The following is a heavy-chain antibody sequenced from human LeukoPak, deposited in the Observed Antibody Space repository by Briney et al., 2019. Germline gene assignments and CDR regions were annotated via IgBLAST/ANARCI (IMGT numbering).Heavy chain of an antibody. V-gene: IGHV4-39*01. Sequence: SETLSLTCAVSGGSISSSSDYWGWIRQPPGRGLEWIGSIYYSGSTYYNPSLKSQVTISVDTPKNQFSLKLSSVTAADTAVYYCARRGGYRPFDYWGQGTLVTVSS. CDR1: GGSISSSSDY. D-gene: IGHD5-12*01. CDR2: IYYSGST. J-gene: IGHJ4*02. CDR3: ARRGGYRPFDY.